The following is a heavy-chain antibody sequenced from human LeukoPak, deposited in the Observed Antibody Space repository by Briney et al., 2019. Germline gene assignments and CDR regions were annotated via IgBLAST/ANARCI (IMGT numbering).Heavy chain of an antibody. CDR1: GFTFSDHW. V-gene: IGHV3-7*01. D-gene: IGHD3-3*01. J-gene: IGHJ4*02. CDR2: IRQDGSSI. CDR3: ARVVDLAEC. Sequence: GGSLKLSCAASGFTFSDHWMSWVRQAPGKGLEWVANIRQDGSSIFYADSVKGRFTISGDNAKNSVFLQMDNLTPDDTAVYYRARVVDLAECRGQGTLVTVSS.